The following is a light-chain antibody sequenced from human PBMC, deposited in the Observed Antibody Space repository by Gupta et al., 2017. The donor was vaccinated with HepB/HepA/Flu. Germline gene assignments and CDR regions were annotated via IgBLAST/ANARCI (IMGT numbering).Light chain of an antibody. CDR1: QSLVHKGGDTV. J-gene: IGKJ2*01. V-gene: IGKV2-30*02. CDR2: RGS. Sequence: EVGMTNYPLSLPVTLGEPASISCNSSQSLVHKGGDTVLDWFQQRPGQSPRRLIYRGSNRDSGVPYRFSGGGSGTYFTLNISRVEAEDVCVYYCRHNKHRPSTFGQGTKVEIK. CDR3: RHNKHRPST.